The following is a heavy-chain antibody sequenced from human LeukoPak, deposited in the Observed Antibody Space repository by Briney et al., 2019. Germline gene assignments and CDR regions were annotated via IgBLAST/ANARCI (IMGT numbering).Heavy chain of an antibody. J-gene: IGHJ4*02. CDR1: GYTFTSYD. D-gene: IGHD5-18*01. CDR2: MNPNSGNT. CDR3: ARVVGTAMVKLPDY. Sequence: ASVKVSCKASGYTFTSYDINWVRQATGQGLEWMGWMNPNSGNTGYAQKFQGKVTMTRNTSISTAYMELSSLRSEDTAVYYCARVVGTAMVKLPDYWGQGTLVTVSS. V-gene: IGHV1-8*01.